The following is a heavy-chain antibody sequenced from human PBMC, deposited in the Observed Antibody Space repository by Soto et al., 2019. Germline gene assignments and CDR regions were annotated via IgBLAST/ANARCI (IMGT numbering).Heavy chain of an antibody. CDR1: GDSVSNFY. V-gene: IGHV4-4*07. CDR3: ARGMGRYFDL. CDR2: ISARGTT. Sequence: PSEALSLICTVSGDSVSNFYWSWIRQPTGKGLESLGRISARGTTNYNPSLQSRVAMSLDTSKNQFSLRLTSLSAADTAVYFCARGMGRYFDLWGRGTLVTVSS. J-gene: IGHJ2*01. D-gene: IGHD2-8*01.